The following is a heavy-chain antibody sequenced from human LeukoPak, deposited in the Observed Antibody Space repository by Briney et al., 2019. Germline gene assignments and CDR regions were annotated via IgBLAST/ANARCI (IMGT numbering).Heavy chain of an antibody. CDR3: AKFSSYGSS. CDR2: ISGSGGST. D-gene: IGHD5-18*01. V-gene: IGHV3-23*01. CDR1: GSIFSTYA. J-gene: IGHJ5*02. Sequence: PGESLRLSCAASGSIFSTYAMSWVRQAPGKGLQWVSAISGSGGSTYYADSVKGRFTISRDNSKNTLYLQMNSLRAEDTAVYYCAKFSSYGSSWGQGTLVTVSS.